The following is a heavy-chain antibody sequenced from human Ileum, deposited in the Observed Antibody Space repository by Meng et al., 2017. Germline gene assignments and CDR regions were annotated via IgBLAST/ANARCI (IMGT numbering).Heavy chain of an antibody. CDR3: ARIGFCSGRSCYGFFDY. Sequence: QVQLRGSGPGLVKTSQTPSLTCTVSGDSIGSGGYYWTWIRQHPGKGREWIGYIYYSGGTYYTPSLKSLVTISLDTSKNQFSLRLSSVTAADTAVYYCARIGFCSGRSCYGFFDYWGQGTLVTVSS. V-gene: IGHV4-31*01. D-gene: IGHD2-15*01. CDR2: IYYSGGT. J-gene: IGHJ4*02. CDR1: GDSIGSGGYY.